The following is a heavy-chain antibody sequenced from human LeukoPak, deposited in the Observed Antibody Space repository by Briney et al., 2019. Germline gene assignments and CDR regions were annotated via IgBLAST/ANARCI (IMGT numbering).Heavy chain of an antibody. Sequence: GGSLRLSCAASGFTFSSYAMSWVRQAPGKGLEWVSGISGSGGNTYYADSVKGRFTISRDNSKNTLYLQMNSLRAEDTAVYYCAKGVLGSGSSLRFDAFDIWGQGTMVTVSS. CDR1: GFTFSSYA. CDR2: ISGSGGNT. CDR3: AKGVLGSGSSLRFDAFDI. V-gene: IGHV3-23*01. J-gene: IGHJ3*02. D-gene: IGHD3-10*01.